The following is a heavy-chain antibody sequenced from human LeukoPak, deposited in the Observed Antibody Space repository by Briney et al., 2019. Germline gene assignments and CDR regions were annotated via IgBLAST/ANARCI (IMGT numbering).Heavy chain of an antibody. V-gene: IGHV3-66*01. CDR3: ARDLLGVDGIRGVFY. D-gene: IGHD3-10*01. CDR1: GFTVSSNY. CDR2: IYSGGST. Sequence: GGSLRLSCAASGFTVSSNYMSWVRQAPGKGLEWVSVIYSGGSTYYADSVKGRFTISRDNSKNTLYLQMNSLRDEDTAVYYCARDLLGVDGIRGVFYWGQGTLVTVSS. J-gene: IGHJ4*02.